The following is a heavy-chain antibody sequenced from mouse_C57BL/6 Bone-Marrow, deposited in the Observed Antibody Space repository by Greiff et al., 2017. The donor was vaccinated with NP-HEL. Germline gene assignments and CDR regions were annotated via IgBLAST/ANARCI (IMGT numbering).Heavy chain of an antibody. Sequence: QVQLQQPGAELVKPGASVKLSCKASGYTFTSYWMHWVKQRPGQGLEWIGMIHPNSGSTNYNEKFKSKATLTVDKSSSTAYMQLSSLTSEDSAVYYCAGWGRQLRVRVDYWDQGNTLTVSS. D-gene: IGHD3-2*02. CDR1: GYTFTSYW. CDR3: AGWGRQLRVRVDY. V-gene: IGHV1-64*01. CDR2: IHPNSGST. J-gene: IGHJ2*01.